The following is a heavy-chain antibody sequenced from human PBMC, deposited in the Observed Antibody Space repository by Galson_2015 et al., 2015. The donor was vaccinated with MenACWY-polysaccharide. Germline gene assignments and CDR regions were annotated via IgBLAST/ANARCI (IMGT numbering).Heavy chain of an antibody. Sequence: SETLSLTCAVSGSSISSSHWWGWIRQPPGKGLEWIGYIYYSGTTYYNPSLKSRVTVSLDTSRNQFSLKLTSVTAVDTAVYYCARIQNNWSGGRCYHDAFDIWGQGTLVTVSS. CDR3: ARIQNNWSGGRCYHDAFDI. CDR2: IYYSGTT. D-gene: IGHD2-15*01. J-gene: IGHJ3*02. CDR1: GSSISSSHW. V-gene: IGHV4-28*01.